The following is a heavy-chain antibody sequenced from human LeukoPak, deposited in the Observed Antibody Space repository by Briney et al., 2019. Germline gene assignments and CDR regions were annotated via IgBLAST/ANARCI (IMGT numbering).Heavy chain of an antibody. CDR2: INPNSGGT. D-gene: IGHD3-16*01. CDR1: GYTFTGYY. CDR3: ARVGDQGHWFDP. V-gene: IGHV1-2*06. J-gene: IGHJ5*02. Sequence: GASVKVSCKASGYTFTGYYMHWVRQAPGQGLEWMGRINPNSGGTNYAQKFQGRVTMTTDTSTSTAYMELRSLRSDDTAVYYCARVGDQGHWFDPWGQGTLVTVSS.